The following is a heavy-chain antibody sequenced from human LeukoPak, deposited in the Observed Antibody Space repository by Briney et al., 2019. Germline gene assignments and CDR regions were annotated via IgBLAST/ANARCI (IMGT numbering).Heavy chain of an antibody. Sequence: PGGSLRLSCAASGFTFSSYWMSWVRQAPGKGLEWVANIKQDGSKKNYVDSVKGRFTISRDNAKNSLYLRMNSLRVEDTAVYYCARFISLGGWGQGAPVTVSS. J-gene: IGHJ4*02. CDR3: ARFISLGG. CDR2: IKQDGSKK. D-gene: IGHD3-10*01. V-gene: IGHV3-7*01. CDR1: GFTFSSYW.